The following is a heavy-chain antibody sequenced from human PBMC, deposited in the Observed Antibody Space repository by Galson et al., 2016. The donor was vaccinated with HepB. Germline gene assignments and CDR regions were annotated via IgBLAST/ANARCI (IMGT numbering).Heavy chain of an antibody. J-gene: IGHJ4*02. V-gene: IGHV3-73*01. CDR1: GFTFSDSA. CDR2: IRPKAKSYAT. CDR3: TRHLEFDKTQC. D-gene: IGHD3-10*01. Sequence: SLRLSCAASGFTFSDSAMHWVRQASGKGLECVGYIRPKAKSYATAYGASVKGRFTISRDDSQNTAFLQMNSLQTDDTAIYYCTRHLEFDKTQCWGQGTLVTVSS.